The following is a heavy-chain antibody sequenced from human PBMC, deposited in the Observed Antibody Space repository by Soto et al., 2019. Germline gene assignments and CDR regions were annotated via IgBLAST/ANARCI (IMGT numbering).Heavy chain of an antibody. CDR3: ARGSYGAYGDLNWFDP. CDR1: GGSISSGDYY. Sequence: SETLSLTCTVSGGSISSGDYYWSWIRQPPGKGLEWIGYIYYSGSTYYNPSLKSRVTISVDTSKNQFSLKLSSVTAADTAVYYCARGSYGAYGDLNWFDPWGQGTLVTVSS. CDR2: IYYSGST. J-gene: IGHJ5*02. D-gene: IGHD4-17*01. V-gene: IGHV4-30-4*01.